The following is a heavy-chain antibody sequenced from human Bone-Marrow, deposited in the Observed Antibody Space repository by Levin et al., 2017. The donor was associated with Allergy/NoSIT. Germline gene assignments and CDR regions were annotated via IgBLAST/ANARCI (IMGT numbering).Heavy chain of an antibody. CDR1: GFTFGSYA. J-gene: IGHJ6*04. D-gene: IGHD1-1*01. V-gene: IGHV3-23*01. CDR2: FTPSGDRK. Sequence: PGGSLRLSCTASGFTFGSYAMNWVRQAPGKGLEWVSGFTPSGDRKYYGESVKGRFILSRDSSQNTVFLQMNSLRVEDTALYYRSKAGRPLDGYVGGPTENYYHYGMDVWGEGTTVTVSS. CDR3: SKAGRPLDGYVGGPTENYYHYGMDV.